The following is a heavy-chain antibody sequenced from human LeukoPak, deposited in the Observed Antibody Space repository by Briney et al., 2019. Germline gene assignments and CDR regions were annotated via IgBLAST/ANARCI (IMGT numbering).Heavy chain of an antibody. CDR1: GFTFSNAW. CDR3: AAGTGKSDFDH. V-gene: IGHV3-15*01. J-gene: IGHJ4*02. D-gene: IGHD1-14*01. Sequence: GGSLRLSCAASGFTFSNAWMSWVRQAPGKGLEWVGRIKSKTDGGTTDYAAPVKGRFTISRDDSRNTLYLQMNNLKIEDTAVYYCAAGTGKSDFDHWGQGALVTVSS. CDR2: IKSKTDGGTT.